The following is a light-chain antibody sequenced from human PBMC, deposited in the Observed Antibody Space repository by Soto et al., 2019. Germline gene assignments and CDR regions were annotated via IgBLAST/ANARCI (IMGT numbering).Light chain of an antibody. V-gene: IGKV3-20*01. Sequence: EIVLTQSPGTLSLSPGEKATLSCRASQSVSSHLAWYQQKRGQAPRLLIYGASTRITGIPDRFSGVGSGTDFTLTISRLDPEDFAVYYCQQYDTSPRTFGQGTKVEIK. CDR1: QSVSSH. CDR3: QQYDTSPRT. J-gene: IGKJ1*01. CDR2: GAS.